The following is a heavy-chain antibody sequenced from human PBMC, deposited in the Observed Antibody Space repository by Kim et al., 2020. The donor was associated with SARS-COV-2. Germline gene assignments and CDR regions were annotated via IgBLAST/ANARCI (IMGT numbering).Heavy chain of an antibody. D-gene: IGHD3-3*01. J-gene: IGHJ6*02. CDR3: ARQPLKKITIFGVVTSYGMDV. Sequence: TLSLTCTVSGGSISSSSYYWGWIRQPPGKGLEWIGSIYYSGSTYYNSSLKSRVTISVDTSKNQFSLKLSSVTAADTAVYYCARQPLKKITIFGVVTSYGMDVWGQGTTVTVSS. CDR2: IYYSGST. V-gene: IGHV4-39*01. CDR1: GGSISSSSYY.